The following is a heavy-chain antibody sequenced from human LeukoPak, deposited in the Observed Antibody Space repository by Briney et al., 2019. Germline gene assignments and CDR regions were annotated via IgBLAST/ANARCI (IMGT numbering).Heavy chain of an antibody. CDR1: GGTFSSYA. V-gene: IGHV1-69*01. J-gene: IGHJ4*02. D-gene: IGHD5-18*01. CDR3: AIAVDTAMPSLFDY. CDR2: IIPIFGTA. Sequence: ASVKVSCKASGGTFSSYAISWVRQAPGQGLEWMGGIIPIFGTASYAQKFQGRVTITADESTSTAYMELSSLRSEDTAVYYCAIAVDTAMPSLFDYWGQGTLVTASS.